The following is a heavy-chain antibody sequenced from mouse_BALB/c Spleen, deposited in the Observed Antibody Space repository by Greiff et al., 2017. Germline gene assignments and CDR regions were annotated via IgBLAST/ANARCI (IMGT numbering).Heavy chain of an antibody. CDR1: GFSLTSYG. Sequence: VQLVESGPGLVQPSQSLSITCTVSGFSLTSYGVHWVRQSPGKGLEWLGVIWSGGSTDYNAAFISRLSISKDNSKSQVFFKMNSLQANDTAIYYCASHYGSSHDWFAYWGQGTLVTVSA. V-gene: IGHV2-2*02. CDR3: ASHYGSSHDWFAY. J-gene: IGHJ3*01. D-gene: IGHD1-1*01. CDR2: IWSGGST.